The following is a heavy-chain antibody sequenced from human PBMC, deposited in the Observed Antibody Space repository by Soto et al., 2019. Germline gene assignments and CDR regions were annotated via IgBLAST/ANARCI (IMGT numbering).Heavy chain of an antibody. Sequence: GASVKVSCKASGYTFTSYGISWVRQAPGQGLEWMGWISAYNGNTNYAQKLQGRVTMTTDTSTSTAYMELRSLRSDDTAVYYCARDDYYDSSGYYYDWGQGTLVTVSS. CDR2: ISAYNGNT. D-gene: IGHD3-22*01. CDR3: ARDDYYDSSGYYYD. J-gene: IGHJ4*02. CDR1: GYTFTSYG. V-gene: IGHV1-18*04.